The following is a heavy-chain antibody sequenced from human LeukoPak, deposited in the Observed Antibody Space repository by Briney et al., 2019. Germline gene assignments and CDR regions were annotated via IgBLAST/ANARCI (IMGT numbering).Heavy chain of an antibody. CDR1: GGSFSGYY. J-gene: IGHJ4*02. D-gene: IGHD6-19*01. V-gene: IGHV4-34*01. CDR3: ARDSSGWPKLFDY. Sequence: SETLSLTCAVYGGSFSGYYWSWIRQPPGRGLERIGEINHSGSTNYNPSLKSRVTISVDTSKNQFSLKLSSVTAADTAVYYCARDSSGWPKLFDYWGQGTLVTVSS. CDR2: INHSGST.